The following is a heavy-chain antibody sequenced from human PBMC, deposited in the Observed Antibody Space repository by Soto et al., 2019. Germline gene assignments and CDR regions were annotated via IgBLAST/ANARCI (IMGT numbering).Heavy chain of an antibody. CDR3: VRHAQWIIRAY. CDR2: TIYSGVI. V-gene: IGHV4-39*01. Sequence: QLQLQLLGPGLVKPSETLSLTCNVSGASISSYNYWGWFRQPPGKGLEWIGSTIYSGVIMYNPSRQSRLTLFVATSKIQFSLKLSSVTAADTAVYDCVRHAQWIIRAYRGQGSMVTVSS. J-gene: IGHJ4*02. D-gene: IGHD5-12*01. CDR1: GASISSYNY.